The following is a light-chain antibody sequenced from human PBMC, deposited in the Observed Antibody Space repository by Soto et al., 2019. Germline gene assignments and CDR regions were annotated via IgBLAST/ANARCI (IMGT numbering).Light chain of an antibody. J-gene: IGLJ2*01. CDR1: SSDVGAYNY. V-gene: IGLV2-14*01. CDR3: SSYGSSRVV. CDR2: DVS. Sequence: QSALTQPASVSGSPGQSITISCTGTSSDVGAYNYVSWYQQNPGKAPKLMIYDVSKRPSGVSDRFSGSKSGNTASLTISGLQAEDEADYYCSSYGSSRVVFGGGTQLTVL.